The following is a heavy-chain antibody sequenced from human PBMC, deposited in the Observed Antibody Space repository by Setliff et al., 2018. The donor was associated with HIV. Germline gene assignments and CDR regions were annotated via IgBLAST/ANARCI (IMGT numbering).Heavy chain of an antibody. CDR2: ISGSGGST. Sequence: GGSLRLSCAASGFTFSSYAMSWVRQAPGKGLEWVSAISGSGGSTYYADSVKGRFTSSRDNSKNTLYLQMNSLRAEDTAVYYCARGRVLEWLLNHWGQGTRVTVAS. J-gene: IGHJ4*02. CDR1: GFTFSSYA. D-gene: IGHD3-3*01. V-gene: IGHV3-23*01. CDR3: ARGRVLEWLLNH.